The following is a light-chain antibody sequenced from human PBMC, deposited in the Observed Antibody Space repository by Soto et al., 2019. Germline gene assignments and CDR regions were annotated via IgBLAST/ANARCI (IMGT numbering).Light chain of an antibody. CDR2: DVS. V-gene: IGLV2-14*03. CDR1: SSDVGGYNY. CDR3: SSYASSNTQV. Sequence: QSALTQPASVSGSPGQSITVSCIGTSSDVGGYNYVSWNQHHPGKAPKLMIHDVSNRPSGVSNRFSGSKSGNTASLTISGLQAEDEAYYYCSSYASSNTQVFGGGTKVTVL. J-gene: IGLJ3*02.